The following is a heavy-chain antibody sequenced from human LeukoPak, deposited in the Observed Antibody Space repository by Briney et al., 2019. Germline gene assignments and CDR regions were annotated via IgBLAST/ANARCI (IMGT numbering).Heavy chain of an antibody. Sequence: GASVKVSCKASGYTFTSYYMHWERQAPGQGLEWMGIINPSGGSTSYAQKFQGRVTMTRDMSTSTVYMELSSLRSEDTAVYYCARDPYGDWGWFDPWGHITLVTVYS. D-gene: IGHD4-17*01. J-gene: IGHJ5*02. CDR3: ARDPYGDWGWFDP. CDR2: INPSGGST. V-gene: IGHV1-46*01. CDR1: GYTFTSYY.